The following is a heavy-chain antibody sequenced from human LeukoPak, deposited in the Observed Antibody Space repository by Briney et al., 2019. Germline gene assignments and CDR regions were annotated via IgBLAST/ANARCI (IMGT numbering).Heavy chain of an antibody. CDR1: GFTFSGYA. D-gene: IGHD2-2*01. CDR3: AKVGYCSSTSCPPFEY. Sequence: GGSLRLSCAASGFTFSGYAMSWVRQAPGKGLEYVSLISHSGAGTYYADSVKGRFTISRDNSKNMLYLQMNSLRAEDTAVYYCAKVGYCSSTSCPPFEYWGQGTLVTVSS. V-gene: IGHV3-23*01. CDR2: ISHSGAGT. J-gene: IGHJ4*02.